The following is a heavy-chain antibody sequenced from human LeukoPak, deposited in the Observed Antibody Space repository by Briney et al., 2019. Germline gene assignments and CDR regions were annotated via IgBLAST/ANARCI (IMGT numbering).Heavy chain of an antibody. V-gene: IGHV4-39*07. CDR2: IYYSGST. D-gene: IGHD2-21*02. CDR3: ASGVVVTAPKFDP. CDR1: GGSISSGSYF. Sequence: SETLSLTCTVSGGSISSGSYFWGWIRQPPGKGLEWIGSIYYSGSTYYNPSLKSRVTISVDTSKNQFSLKLSSVTAADTAVYYCASGVVVTAPKFDPWGQGTLVTVSS. J-gene: IGHJ5*02.